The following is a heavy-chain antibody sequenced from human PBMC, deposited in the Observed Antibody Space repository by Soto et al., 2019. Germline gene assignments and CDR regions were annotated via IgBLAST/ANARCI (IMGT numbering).Heavy chain of an antibody. CDR1: GFTFSNCA. J-gene: IGHJ4*02. CDR2: ISGTGRST. Sequence: GGPLRLSCGASGFTFSNCAMSWVCKAPGKGLEWVSGISGTGRSTFYADSVKDRFTISRDNSKNTVYLQMSSLRAEDTAVYFCAKGYTSGWYFFHYWGQGTLVTVSS. V-gene: IGHV3-23*01. CDR3: AKGYTSGWYFFHY. D-gene: IGHD6-19*01.